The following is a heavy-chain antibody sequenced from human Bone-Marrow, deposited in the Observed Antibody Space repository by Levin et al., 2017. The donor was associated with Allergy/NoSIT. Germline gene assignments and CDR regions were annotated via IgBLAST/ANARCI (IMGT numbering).Heavy chain of an antibody. CDR1: GGSISSGTYY. CDR3: ARESYDYVWGAYLRAFDI. V-gene: IGHV4-61*02. D-gene: IGHD3-16*02. CDR2: IYTSGST. Sequence: SETLSLTCTVSGGSISSGTYYWSWIRQPAGKGLEWIGRIYTSGSTNYNHSLKSRVTISADTSKNQVSLKLTSVTAADTAVYYCARESYDYVWGAYLRAFDIWGQGTMVTVSS. J-gene: IGHJ3*02.